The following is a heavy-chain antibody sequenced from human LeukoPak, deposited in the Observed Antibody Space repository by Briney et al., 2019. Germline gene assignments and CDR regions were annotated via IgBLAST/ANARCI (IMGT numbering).Heavy chain of an antibody. CDR3: ARTWGYSYGLYYFDY. Sequence: LVNPTXALTLTXTFSGFSLSTSGMCVSWIRQPPGKALEWPTRIDWDDDKYYSTSLKTRLTISKDTSKNQVVLTMTNMDPVDTATYYCARTWGYSYGLYYFDYWGQGTLVTVSS. CDR2: IDWDDDK. CDR1: GFSLSTSGMC. D-gene: IGHD5-18*01. J-gene: IGHJ4*02. V-gene: IGHV2-70*11.